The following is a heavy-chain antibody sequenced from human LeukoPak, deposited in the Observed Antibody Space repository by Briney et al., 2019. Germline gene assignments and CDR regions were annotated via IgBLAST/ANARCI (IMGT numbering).Heavy chain of an antibody. D-gene: IGHD1-26*01. CDR3: AGAYSDFNFIFDY. J-gene: IGHJ4*02. CDR2: VSYGGKT. V-gene: IGHV4-59*01. Sequence: SETLSLTCTVFDATISRYYWSWIRQTPGKGLERIGFVSYGGKTSYDSSLRSRVTISLDTSKNQFSLNLASVTAADTAVYYCAGAYSDFNFIFDYWGLGALVTVSS. CDR1: DATISRYY.